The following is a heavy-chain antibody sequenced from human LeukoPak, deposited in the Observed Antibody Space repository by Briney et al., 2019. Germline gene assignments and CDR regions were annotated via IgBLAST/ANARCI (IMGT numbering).Heavy chain of an antibody. V-gene: IGHV1-69-2*01. D-gene: IGHD1-20*01. CDR3: ATGHISGGTGFDY. CDR2: IDPEDGER. Sequence: ASVKVSCKVSGYTSTDYYVHWVQQAPGKGLEWMGLIDPEDGERIYAEEFQGRVYITADRSTDRAYMELSSLRFDDTAIYYCATGHISGGTGFDYWGQGTLVTVSS. CDR1: GYTSTDYY. J-gene: IGHJ4*02.